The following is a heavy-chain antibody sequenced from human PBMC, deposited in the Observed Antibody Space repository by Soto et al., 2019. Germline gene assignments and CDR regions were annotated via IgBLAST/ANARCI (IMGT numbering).Heavy chain of an antibody. Sequence: SVKVSCKASGGTFSSYAISWVRQAPGQGLEWMGGIIPIFGTANYAQKFQGRVTITADESTSTAYMEPSSLRSEDTAVYYCARDQGYYDSSGYWPYYGMDVWGQGTTVTVSS. CDR3: ARDQGYYDSSGYWPYYGMDV. CDR1: GGTFSSYA. V-gene: IGHV1-69*13. D-gene: IGHD3-22*01. J-gene: IGHJ6*02. CDR2: IIPIFGTA.